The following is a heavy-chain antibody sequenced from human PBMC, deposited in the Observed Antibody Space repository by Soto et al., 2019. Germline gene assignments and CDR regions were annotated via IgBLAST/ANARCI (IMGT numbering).Heavy chain of an antibody. CDR1: GFTFSSYG. CDR2: IWSHGTDQ. J-gene: IGHJ4*02. CDR3: GKDIRSGSIDY. D-gene: IGHD1-1*01. V-gene: IGHV3-33*02. Sequence: GGSLRLSCAASGFTFSSYGMHWVRQAPGKGLEWVALIWSHGTDQYYADSVKGRFTVSRDTSTNTVFLQMNSLRADDTARYYCGKDIRSGSIDYWGQGTLVTVSS.